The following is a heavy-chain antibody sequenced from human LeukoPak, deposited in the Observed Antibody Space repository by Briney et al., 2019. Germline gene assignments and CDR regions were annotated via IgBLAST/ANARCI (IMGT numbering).Heavy chain of an antibody. CDR2: IIHSGST. D-gene: IGHD2-2*01. V-gene: IGHV4-38-2*01. J-gene: IGHJ4*02. Sequence: TSETLSLTCAVSGSSIRSVYYWGWFRQPPGRGRLGFVTIIHSGSTYYNPPLKSPVTTSLETSKNKFSLRLSFVAAEDTAVYCCARAVQQGLSHFAHDFWGQGTLVTVSS. CDR3: ARAVQQGLSHFAHDF. CDR1: GSSIRSVYY.